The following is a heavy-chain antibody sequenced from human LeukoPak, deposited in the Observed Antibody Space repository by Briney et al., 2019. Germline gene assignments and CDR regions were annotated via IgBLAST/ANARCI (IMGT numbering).Heavy chain of an antibody. D-gene: IGHD3-22*01. Sequence: PGTSLRLSCEASGFTFSDYALHWVRQPPGQGLEWLALISSDGTDKYYSDSVKGRFTLSRDNAKNSLYLQMNSLRAEDTAVYYCARAGYDSSGYITSFDYWGQGTLVTVSS. V-gene: IGHV3-30-3*01. CDR2: ISSDGTDK. CDR3: ARAGYDSSGYITSFDY. J-gene: IGHJ4*02. CDR1: GFTFSDYA.